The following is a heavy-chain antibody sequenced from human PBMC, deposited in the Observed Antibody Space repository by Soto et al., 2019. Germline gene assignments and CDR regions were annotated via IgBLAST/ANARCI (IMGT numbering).Heavy chain of an antibody. CDR3: AKSTFFVNQYYEY. CDR2: ISSSGDTP. V-gene: IGHV3-23*01. J-gene: IGHJ4*02. Sequence: EIQLLESGGGLVQPGGSLRLSCAASGFIFSSYAMSWVRQIPGKGLEWVSNISSSGDTPYYADSVKGRFIISRDNSKNTLYLQLNILRAEDPAVYYCAKSTFFVNQYYEYWGQGTLVTVSS. CDR1: GFIFSSYA.